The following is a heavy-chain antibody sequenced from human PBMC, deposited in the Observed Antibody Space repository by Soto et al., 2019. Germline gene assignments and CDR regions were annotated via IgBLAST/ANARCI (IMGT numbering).Heavy chain of an antibody. D-gene: IGHD2-2*02. CDR2: TDYSGST. J-gene: IGHJ4*02. Sequence: KTSETLSLTCIVSGASVSSNSYYWTWIRQPPGKGLEWIGYTDYSGSTKYNPSLKSRVTISVDTSKNQFSLRVSSVTAADTAMYYCARADRQYCSVSTCYISDYWGQGTQVTVS. CDR1: GASVSSNSYY. V-gene: IGHV4-61*01. CDR3: ARADRQYCSVSTCYISDY.